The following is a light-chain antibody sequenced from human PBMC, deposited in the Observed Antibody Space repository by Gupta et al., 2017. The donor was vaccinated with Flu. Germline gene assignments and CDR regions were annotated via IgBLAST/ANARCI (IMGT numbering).Light chain of an antibody. V-gene: IGLV1-40*01. CDR1: SSNIGAGYD. Sequence: QSVLTQPPSVSAPPRQSVTISCTGSSSNIGAGYDVHWYQQLPGKAPKLLIYGNSNRPSGVPDRFAGSKSGTSASLAITGLQAEDEADYYCQSYASSLSGSVFGGGTKVTV. J-gene: IGLJ2*01. CDR3: QSYASSLSGSV. CDR2: GNS.